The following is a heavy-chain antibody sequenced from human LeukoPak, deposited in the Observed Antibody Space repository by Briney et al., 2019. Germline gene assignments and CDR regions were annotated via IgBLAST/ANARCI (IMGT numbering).Heavy chain of an antibody. D-gene: IGHD3-3*01. V-gene: IGHV1-2*02. Sequence: ASVKVSCKASGYTFTGYYMHWVRQAPGQGLEWMGWINPNSGGTNYAQKFQGRVTMTRDTSISTVYMELSSLRSEDTAVYYCARGSSLPTIFGVVTPFDYWGQGTLVTVSS. CDR1: GYTFTGYY. CDR3: ARGSSLPTIFGVVTPFDY. CDR2: INPNSGGT. J-gene: IGHJ4*02.